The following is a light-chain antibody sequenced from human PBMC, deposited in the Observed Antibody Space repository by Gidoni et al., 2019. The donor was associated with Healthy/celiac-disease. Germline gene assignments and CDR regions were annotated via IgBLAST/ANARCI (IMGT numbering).Light chain of an antibody. Sequence: DIQMTQSPSTLSASVGDRVTITCRASQSISSWLAWYQQKPVPSRFSGSGSGTEFTLTISSLQPDDFATYYCQQYNSYWTFXQXTKVEIK. V-gene: IGKV1-5*01. J-gene: IGKJ1*01. CDR3: QQYNSYWT. CDR1: QSISSW.